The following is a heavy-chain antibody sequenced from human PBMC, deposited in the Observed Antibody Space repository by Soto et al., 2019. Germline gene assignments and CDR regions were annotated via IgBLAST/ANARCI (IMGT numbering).Heavy chain of an antibody. D-gene: IGHD6-13*01. Sequence: EVQLVESGGGLVQPGRSLRLSCAASGFTFDDYAMHWVRQAPGKGLEWVSGISWNSGSIGYADSVKGRFTISRDNAKNYLYLQMNSLRAEDTALYYCAKDRGGIASWGQGTLVTVSS. CDR2: ISWNSGSI. CDR3: AKDRGGIAS. CDR1: GFTFDDYA. V-gene: IGHV3-9*01. J-gene: IGHJ4*02.